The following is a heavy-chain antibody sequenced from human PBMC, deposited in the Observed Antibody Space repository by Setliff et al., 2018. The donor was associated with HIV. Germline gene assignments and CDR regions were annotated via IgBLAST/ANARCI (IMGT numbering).Heavy chain of an antibody. Sequence: PSETLSLTCAAYGGSFSGYYWSWIRQPPGKGLEWIGEINHSGNTNYNPSLKSRLIISVDTSKKQFSLKRRSVTAADTAIYYCARVPGYSSGSSYMEVWGKGTTVTVSS. CDR1: GGSFSGYY. CDR2: INHSGNT. CDR3: ARVPGYSSGSSYMEV. D-gene: IGHD6-19*01. J-gene: IGHJ6*03. V-gene: IGHV4-34*01.